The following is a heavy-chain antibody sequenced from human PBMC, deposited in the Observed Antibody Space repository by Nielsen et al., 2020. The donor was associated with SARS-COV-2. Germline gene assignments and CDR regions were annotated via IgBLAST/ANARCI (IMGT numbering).Heavy chain of an antibody. CDR2: ISSGGYYI. D-gene: IGHD2-15*01. V-gene: IGHV3-21*04. CDR1: GFSFNRYT. Sequence: GGSLRLSCAASGFSFNRYTMNWVRQAPGKGLEWVSSISSGGYYIYYADSLRGRFTISRDNAKNSLYLQMNSLRAEDTAVYYCAKSGYCNGGICYSTEYFQDWGQGTLVTVSS. CDR3: AKSGYCNGGICYSTEYFQD. J-gene: IGHJ1*01.